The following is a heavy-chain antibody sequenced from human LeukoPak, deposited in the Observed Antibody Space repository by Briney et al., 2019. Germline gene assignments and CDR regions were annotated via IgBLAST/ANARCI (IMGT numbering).Heavy chain of an antibody. CDR3: ARVRRNMVRGGSATVYYYYYMDV. CDR1: GFTFSSYN. CDR2: ITSSSSYI. J-gene: IGHJ6*03. D-gene: IGHD3-10*01. V-gene: IGHV3-21*04. Sequence: GGSLRLSCAASGFTFSSYNMNWVRQAPGKGPEWVSSITSSSSYIYYADSVKGRFTISRDNAKNSLYLQMDSLRVEDTAVYYCARVRRNMVRGGSATVYYYYYMDVWGKGTTVTVSS.